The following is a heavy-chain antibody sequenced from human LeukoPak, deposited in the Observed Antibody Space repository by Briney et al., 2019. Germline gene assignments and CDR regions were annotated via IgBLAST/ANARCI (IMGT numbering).Heavy chain of an antibody. V-gene: IGHV4-39*01. Sequence: SETLSLTCTVSGGSISSSSYSWGWIRQPPGKGLEWIGSIYYSGSTYYNPSLKSRVTISVDTSKNQFSLKLSSVTAADTAVYYCARLSTTVTSTSDYWGQGTLVTVSS. CDR3: ARLSTTVTSTSDY. D-gene: IGHD4-17*01. CDR1: GGSISSSSYS. CDR2: IYYSGST. J-gene: IGHJ4*02.